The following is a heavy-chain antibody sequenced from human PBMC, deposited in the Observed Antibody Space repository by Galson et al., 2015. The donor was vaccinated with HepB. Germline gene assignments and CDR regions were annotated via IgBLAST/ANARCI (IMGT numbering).Heavy chain of an antibody. CDR2: IRSKTYGETT. CDR1: GFTFGDYA. V-gene: IGHV3-49*03. CDR3: SSDGLGYCRSTSCSYYFDY. J-gene: IGHJ4*02. D-gene: IGHD2-2*01. Sequence: SLRLSCAASGFTFGDYAMSWFRQAPGKGLEWVGLIRSKTYGETTDYAASVKGRFTIPRDDSKSIAYLQMNSLKTEDTAVYYCSSDGLGYCRSTSCSYYFDYWGQGTLVTVSS.